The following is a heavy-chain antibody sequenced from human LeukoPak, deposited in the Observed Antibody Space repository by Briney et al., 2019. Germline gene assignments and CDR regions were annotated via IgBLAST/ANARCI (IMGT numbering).Heavy chain of an antibody. CDR1: GGSFSGYY. V-gene: IGHV4-34*11. J-gene: IGHJ4*02. CDR2: IYYIRNT. CDR3: ARTQSQSGSYRYYFGY. D-gene: IGHD3-16*02. Sequence: SETLSLTCAVYGGSFSGYYWSWIRQPPGKGLEWIGYIYYIRNTNYNPSLKSRVTMSLDPSKNQFSLKLNSVTAADTAVYYCARTQSQSGSYRYYFGYWGQGTLVTVSS.